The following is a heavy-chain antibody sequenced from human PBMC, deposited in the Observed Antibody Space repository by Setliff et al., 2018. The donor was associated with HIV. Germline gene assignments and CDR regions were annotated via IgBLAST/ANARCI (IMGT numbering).Heavy chain of an antibody. V-gene: IGHV4-59*11. CDR1: GGSISSHY. CDR3: ARDRGGGSCRPDN. Sequence: SETLSLTCTVSGGSISSHYWSWIRQPPGKGLEWIGSIYYSGSTNYNPSLKSRVTISVDTSKNQFSLKLSSVTPADTAVYYCARDRGGGSCRPDNWGQGTLVTVSS. J-gene: IGHJ4*02. D-gene: IGHD2-15*01. CDR2: IYYSGST.